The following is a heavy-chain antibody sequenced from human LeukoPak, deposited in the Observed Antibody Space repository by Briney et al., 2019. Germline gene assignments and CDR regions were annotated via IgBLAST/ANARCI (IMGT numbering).Heavy chain of an antibody. Sequence: PGVSLRLSCAASKFTFSSYAMSWVRQAPGKGLEWVSAISGGGDSTYHADSVKGRFTISRDNSKNTLYLQMNSLRAEDTAIYYCAKDGGSRYCSSAGCDPFRYWGQGTLVTVSS. CDR3: AKDGGSRYCSSAGCDPFRY. J-gene: IGHJ4*02. V-gene: IGHV3-23*01. D-gene: IGHD2-2*01. CDR2: ISGGGDST. CDR1: KFTFSSYA.